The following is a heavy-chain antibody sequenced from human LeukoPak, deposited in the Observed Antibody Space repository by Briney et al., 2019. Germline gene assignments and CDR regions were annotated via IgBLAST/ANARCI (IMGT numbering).Heavy chain of an antibody. CDR1: GFTFSSYS. J-gene: IGHJ5*02. V-gene: IGHV3-21*01. CDR2: ISSSSYI. Sequence: PGGSLGLSXAASGFTFSSYSMNWVGQAPGKGLEWVSSISSSSYIYYADSVKGRFTISRDNAKNSLYLQMNSLRAEDTAVYYCARGFEYSSPWGQGTLVTVSS. CDR3: ARGFEYSSP. D-gene: IGHD6-6*01.